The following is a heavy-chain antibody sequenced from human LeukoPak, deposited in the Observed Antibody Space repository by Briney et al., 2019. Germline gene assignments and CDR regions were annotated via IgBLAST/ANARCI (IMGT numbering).Heavy chain of an antibody. J-gene: IGHJ4*02. V-gene: IGHV3-23*01. D-gene: IGHD3-22*01. Sequence: GGSLRLSCAASGFTFSSYAMSWVRQAPGKGLEWVSAISGSGGSTYYADSVKGRFTISRDNSKNTLYLQMNSLRAEDTAVYYCAKDLEDSSGYLFYFDFWGQGTLVTVSS. CDR2: ISGSGGST. CDR3: AKDLEDSSGYLFYFDF. CDR1: GFTFSSYA.